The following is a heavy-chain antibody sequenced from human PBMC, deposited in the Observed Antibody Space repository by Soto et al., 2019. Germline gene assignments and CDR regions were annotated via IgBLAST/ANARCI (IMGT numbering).Heavy chain of an antibody. D-gene: IGHD6-13*01. CDR3: ARHVSWGSAFDY. V-gene: IGHV4-59*08. J-gene: IGHJ4*02. CDR2: ISYSGST. CDR1: GDSISSYY. Sequence: QVQLQESGPGLVKPSETLSLTCTVSGDSISSYYWSWIRQPPGKGLEWIGYISYSGSTNYNPSLKSRATISADTSKNQFSLKLNSVTDADTAVYYCARHVSWGSAFDYWGQGTLVTVSS.